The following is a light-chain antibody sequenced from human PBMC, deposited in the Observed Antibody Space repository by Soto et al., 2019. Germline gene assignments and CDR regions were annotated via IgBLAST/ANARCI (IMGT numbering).Light chain of an antibody. V-gene: IGKV3-20*01. CDR1: QSVSGSY. Sequence: EIVFTHSPFTLSLSPVERATLSFMASQSVSGSYLAWYQQKPGQAPRLLIHGASSRATGIPDRISGSGSGTDFTLTISRLEPEDFAVYYCQKYGSSPINFGQGTRLEIK. J-gene: IGKJ5*01. CDR2: GAS. CDR3: QKYGSSPIN.